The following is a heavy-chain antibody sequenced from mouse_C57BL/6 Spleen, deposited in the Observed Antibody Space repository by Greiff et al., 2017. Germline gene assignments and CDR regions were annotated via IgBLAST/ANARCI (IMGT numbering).Heavy chain of an antibody. V-gene: IGHV5-17*01. CDR3: ARQFITTAWYFDV. D-gene: IGHD1-1*01. J-gene: IGHJ1*03. CDR1: GFTFSDYG. CDR2: ISSGSSTI. Sequence: DVQLVESGGGLVKPGGSLKLSCAASGFTFSDYGMHWVRQAPEKGLEWVAYISSGSSTIYYADTVKGRFTISRDNAKNTLFLQMTSLRSEDTAMYYCARQFITTAWYFDVWGTGTTVTVSS.